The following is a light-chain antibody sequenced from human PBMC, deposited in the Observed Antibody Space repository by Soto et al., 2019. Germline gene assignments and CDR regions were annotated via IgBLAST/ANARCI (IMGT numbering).Light chain of an antibody. CDR1: QSVSSN. J-gene: IGKJ2*01. CDR3: QQYNNWPPYT. CDR2: GAS. Sequence: EIVMTQSPVTLSVSPGERATLSCRASQSVSSNLAWYQQKPGQAPRLLIYGASTRATGIPARFSGSGSGTEFTLNISSLQSEDFAFYYCQQYNNWPPYTFGQGTKLEI. V-gene: IGKV3-15*01.